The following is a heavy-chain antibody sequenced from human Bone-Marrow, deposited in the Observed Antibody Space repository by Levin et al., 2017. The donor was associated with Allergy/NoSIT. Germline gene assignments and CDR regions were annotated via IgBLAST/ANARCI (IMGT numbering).Heavy chain of an antibody. CDR3: ARDKRLGYCSSTSCYGPGY. D-gene: IGHD2-2*01. CDR1: GYTFTSYG. CDR2: ISAYNGNT. Sequence: ASVKVSCKASGYTFTSYGISWVRQAPGQGLEWMGWISAYNGNTNYAQKLQGRVTMTTDTSTSTAYMELRSLRSDDTAVYYCARDKRLGYCSSTSCYGPGYWGQGTLVTVSS. V-gene: IGHV1-18*01. J-gene: IGHJ4*02.